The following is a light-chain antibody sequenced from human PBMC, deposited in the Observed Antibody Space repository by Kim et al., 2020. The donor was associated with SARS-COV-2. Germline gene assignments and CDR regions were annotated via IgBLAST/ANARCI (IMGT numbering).Light chain of an antibody. V-gene: IGKV3-11*01. CDR1: QSISNY. Sequence: SQGERATLSCRASQSISNYLAWYQHKPGQAPRLLIYDASNRATDIPAMFSGSGSGTDFTLTISNVEPEDFAVYYCQQRTNWPLLTFGGGTKVDIK. J-gene: IGKJ4*01. CDR3: QQRTNWPLLT. CDR2: DAS.